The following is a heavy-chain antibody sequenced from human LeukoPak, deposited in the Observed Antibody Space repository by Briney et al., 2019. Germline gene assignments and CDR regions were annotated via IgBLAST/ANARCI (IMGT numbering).Heavy chain of an antibody. Sequence: SETLSLTCTVSGGSISSSCYYWGWIRQPPGRGLEWIGSGYYSGNTYYNPSLKSRVTIAVDTSKNQFSLKLSSVTAADTAVYYCARHIAYSSDWYGVDYWGQGTLVTVSS. CDR1: GGSISSSCYY. J-gene: IGHJ4*02. CDR2: GYYSGNT. V-gene: IGHV4-39*07. D-gene: IGHD6-19*01. CDR3: ARHIAYSSDWYGVDY.